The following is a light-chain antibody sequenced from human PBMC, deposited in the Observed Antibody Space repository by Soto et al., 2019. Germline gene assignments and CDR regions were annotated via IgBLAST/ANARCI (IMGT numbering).Light chain of an antibody. CDR3: HQYGVSPQT. Sequence: EIVLTQSPGTLSLSPEGRATLSWRASHNVRSKFLAWYQHKPGQAPKMLIYGASRRATGIPDRFSGSGSGTDFNFTISRLEPDDFAVYFCHQYGVSPQTFGQGTKVEIK. V-gene: IGKV3-20*01. CDR2: GAS. CDR1: HNVRSKF. J-gene: IGKJ1*01.